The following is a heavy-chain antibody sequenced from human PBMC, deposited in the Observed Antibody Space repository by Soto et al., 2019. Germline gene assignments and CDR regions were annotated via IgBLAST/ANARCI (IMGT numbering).Heavy chain of an antibody. V-gene: IGHV1-8*01. J-gene: IGHJ4*02. CDR3: ARDYLSSKPSLSYFDY. D-gene: IGHD4-4*01. CDR2: MNPNSGNT. Sequence: VASVKVSCKASGYTFTSYDISWVRQATGQGLEWMGWMNPNSGNTGYAQKFQGRLIMTRDKSTSTVYMELSSLRSEDAAVYYCARDYLSSKPSLSYFDYWGQGALVTVSS. CDR1: GYTFTSYD.